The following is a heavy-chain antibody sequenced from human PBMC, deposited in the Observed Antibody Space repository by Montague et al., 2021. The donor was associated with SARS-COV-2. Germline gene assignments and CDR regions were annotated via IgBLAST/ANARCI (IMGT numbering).Heavy chain of an antibody. J-gene: IGHJ3*02. CDR3: ARAYITMIVVVSAFDI. V-gene: IGHV4-31*03. Sequence: TLSLTCTVSGGSISSGGYYWSWIRQHPGKGLEWIGYFYYSGSTYYNPSLKSRVTISVDTSKNQFSLKLSSVTAADTAVYCCARAYITMIVVVSAFDIWGQGTMVTISS. CDR2: FYYSGST. D-gene: IGHD3-22*01. CDR1: GGSISSGGYY.